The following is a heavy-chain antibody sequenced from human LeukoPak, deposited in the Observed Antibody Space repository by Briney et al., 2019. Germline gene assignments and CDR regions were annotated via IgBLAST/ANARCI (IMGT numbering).Heavy chain of an antibody. V-gene: IGHV4-38-2*02. CDR2: IYHSGST. J-gene: IGHJ4*02. CDR3: ARRIAAAGKGFDY. Sequence: DPSETLSLTCTVSGYSISSGYYWGWIRQPPGKGLEWIGNIYHSGSTYYNPSLKSRVTISVDTSKNQFSLKLSSVTAADTAVYYCARRIAAAGKGFDYWGQGTLVTVSS. CDR1: GYSISSGYY. D-gene: IGHD6-13*01.